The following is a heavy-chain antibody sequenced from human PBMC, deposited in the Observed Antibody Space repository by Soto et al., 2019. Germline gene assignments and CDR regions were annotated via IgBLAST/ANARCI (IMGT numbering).Heavy chain of an antibody. CDR2: IIPIFGTA. CDR1: GGTFSSYA. CDR3: ARSSLGGWLQLRDNWFDP. J-gene: IGHJ5*02. V-gene: IGHV1-69*01. D-gene: IGHD5-12*01. Sequence: QVQLVQSGAEVKKPGSSVKVSCKASGGTFSSYAISWVRQAPGQGLEWMGGIIPIFGTANNAQKCQGRVTINADESTSPAYMELSSMRSEDTAVYDCARSSLGGWLQLRDNWFDPWGKGPLVTVSS.